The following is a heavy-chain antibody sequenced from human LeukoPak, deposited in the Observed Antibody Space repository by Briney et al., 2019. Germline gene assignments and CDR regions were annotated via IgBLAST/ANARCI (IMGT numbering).Heavy chain of an antibody. V-gene: IGHV1-69*13. CDR2: IIPIFGTA. Sequence: GASVKVSCKASGGTFSSYAISWVRQAPGQGLEWMGGIIPIFGTANYAQKFQGRVTITADESTSTAYMELSGLRSEDTAVYYCARVTTSSYYYYMDVWGKGTTVTISS. CDR1: GGTFSSYA. CDR3: ARVTTSSYYYYMDV. J-gene: IGHJ6*03. D-gene: IGHD4-17*01.